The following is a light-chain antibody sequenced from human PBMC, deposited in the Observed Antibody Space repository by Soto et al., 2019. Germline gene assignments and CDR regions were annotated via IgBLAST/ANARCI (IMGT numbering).Light chain of an antibody. CDR3: SSTAGNNNLV. CDR2: EVS. CDR1: SSDVGGHNY. J-gene: IGLJ3*02. V-gene: IGLV2-8*01. Sequence: QSALTQPASVSGSPGQSITISCTGTSSDVGGHNYVSWYQHHPGKAPKLIIYEVSKRPSGVPDRFSGSKSANTASLTVSGLQAEDEAFYYCSSTAGNNNLVFGGGTKVTVL.